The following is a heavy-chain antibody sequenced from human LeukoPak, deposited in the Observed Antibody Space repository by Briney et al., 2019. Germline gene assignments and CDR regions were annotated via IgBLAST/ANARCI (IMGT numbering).Heavy chain of an antibody. CDR1: GFTFSSYA. V-gene: IGHV3-23*01. CDR3: AIPYGEGNFDY. Sequence: GGSLRLSCAASGFTFSSYAMSWVRQTPGKGLEWVSAISGSGGSTYYADSVKGRFTISRDNSKNTLYLQMNSLRAEDTAVYYCAIPYGEGNFDYWGQGTLVTVSS. D-gene: IGHD4-17*01. J-gene: IGHJ4*02. CDR2: ISGSGGST.